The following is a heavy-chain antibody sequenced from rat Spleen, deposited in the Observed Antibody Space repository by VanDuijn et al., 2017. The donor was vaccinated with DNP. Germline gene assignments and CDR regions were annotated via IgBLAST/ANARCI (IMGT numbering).Heavy chain of an antibody. D-gene: IGHD3-8*01. CDR2: ISNTGDIT. Sequence: EVQLVESGGGPVQPGRSLKLSCLASGFIFSNHWMTWIRQAPGKGLEWVASISNTGDITYYSDSVKGRFSISRDNAESTLYLQLSSLRSEDTATYYCTSNPHIRTAAPFDYWGQGVMVTVSS. V-gene: IGHV5-31*01. CDR3: TSNPHIRTAAPFDY. J-gene: IGHJ2*01. CDR1: GFIFSNHW.